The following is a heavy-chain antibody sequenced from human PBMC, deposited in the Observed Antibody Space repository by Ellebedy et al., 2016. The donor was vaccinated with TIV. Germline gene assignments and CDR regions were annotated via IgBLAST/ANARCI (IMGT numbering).Heavy chain of an antibody. J-gene: IGHJ4*02. Sequence: GESLKISXAASGFTFSDYYMSWIRQAPGKGLEWVSYISSSSSYTNYADSVKGRFTISRDNAKNSLYLQMNSLRAEDTAVYYCARDYYGGKPFDYWGQGTLVTVSS. CDR1: GFTFSDYY. CDR3: ARDYYGGKPFDY. D-gene: IGHD4-23*01. CDR2: ISSSSSYT. V-gene: IGHV3-11*05.